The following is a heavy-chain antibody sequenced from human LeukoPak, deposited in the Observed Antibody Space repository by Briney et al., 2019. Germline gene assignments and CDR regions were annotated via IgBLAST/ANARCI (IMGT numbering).Heavy chain of an antibody. D-gene: IGHD6-13*01. CDR2: MNPNNGNT. V-gene: IGHV1-8*01. Sequence: ASVKVSCKASGYTFTSYDINWVRQATGQGPEWMGWMNPNNGNTGYAQKFQGRVTMTRNTSISTAYMELSSLRSEDTAVYYCARGPTTRSSSWYFSSDWYHTPHFDYWGQGTLVTVSS. CDR3: ARGPTTRSSSWYFSSDWYHTPHFDY. CDR1: GYTFTSYD. J-gene: IGHJ4*02.